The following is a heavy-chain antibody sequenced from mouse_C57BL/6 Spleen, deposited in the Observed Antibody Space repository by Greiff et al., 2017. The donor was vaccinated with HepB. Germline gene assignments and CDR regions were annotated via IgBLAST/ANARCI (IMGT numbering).Heavy chain of an antibody. CDR1: GYTFTSYW. J-gene: IGHJ2*01. CDR2: IHPNSGST. CDR3: ARYSEGYFDY. V-gene: IGHV1-64*01. Sequence: QVQLKQPGAELVKPGASVKLSCKASGYTFTSYWMHWVKQRPGQGLEWIGMIHPNSGSTNYNEKFKSKATLTVDKSSSTAYMQLSSLTSEDSAVYYCARYSEGYFDYWGQGTTLRVSS.